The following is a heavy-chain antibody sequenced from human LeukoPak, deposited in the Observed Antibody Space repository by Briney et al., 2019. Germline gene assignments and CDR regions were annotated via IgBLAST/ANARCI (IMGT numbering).Heavy chain of an antibody. D-gene: IGHD1-26*01. V-gene: IGHV3-53*01. J-gene: IGHJ4*02. CDR2: IYNTGST. Sequence: GGSLRLSCAAFGLTVSDNHMSWVRQAPGKGLEWLSVIYNTGSTYYPDSVRGRCTISRDTSKNTIFLQMNIVRVEDTAVYYCAREPSSGNYNAYFDYWGQGTLVTVSS. CDR1: GLTVSDNH. CDR3: AREPSSGNYNAYFDY.